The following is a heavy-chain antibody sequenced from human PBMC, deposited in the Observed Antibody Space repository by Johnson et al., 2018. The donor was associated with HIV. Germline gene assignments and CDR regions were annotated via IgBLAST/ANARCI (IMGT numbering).Heavy chain of an antibody. J-gene: IGHJ3*02. CDR3: VSSAQWSGWPPGAFDI. CDR1: GFTVSSNY. V-gene: IGHV3-53*01. CDR2: IYSGGST. Sequence: MQLVESGGGLIQPGGSLRLSCAASGFTVSSNYMSWVRQAPGKGLEWVSVIYSGGSTYYADSVKGRFTISRDNSKTTLDLQMNSLRAEYTAVYYCVSSAQWSGWPPGAFDIWGQGTMVTVSS. D-gene: IGHD6-19*01.